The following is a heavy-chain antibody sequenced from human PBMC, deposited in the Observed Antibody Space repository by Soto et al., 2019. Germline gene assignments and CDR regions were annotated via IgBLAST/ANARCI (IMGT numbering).Heavy chain of an antibody. J-gene: IGHJ4*02. D-gene: IGHD6-19*01. Sequence: EVQLVESGGGLVKPGGSLSLSCAASGFIFSQYSMNWVRQAPGKGLEWVSYISSTGALMYYADSVKGRFTISRDDAYNSLYLQMNILRVEDTAVYYCARDRLARGIPVAGRIDYWGQGALVTVSS. CDR3: ARDRLARGIPVAGRIDY. V-gene: IGHV3-21*02. CDR2: ISSTGALM. CDR1: GFIFSQYS.